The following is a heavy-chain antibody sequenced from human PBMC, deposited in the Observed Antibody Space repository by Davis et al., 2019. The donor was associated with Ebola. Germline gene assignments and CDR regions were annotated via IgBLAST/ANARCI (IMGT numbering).Heavy chain of an antibody. D-gene: IGHD3-22*01. V-gene: IGHV1-69*13. J-gene: IGHJ5*02. CDR2: IIPIFGTA. Sequence: SVKVSCKASGGTFSSYAISWVRQAPGQGLEWMGGIIPIFGTANYAQKFQGRVTITADESTSTAYMELSSLRSEDTAVYYCARDLLNYYDSSGSWFDPWGQGTLVTVSS. CDR1: GGTFSSYA. CDR3: ARDLLNYYDSSGSWFDP.